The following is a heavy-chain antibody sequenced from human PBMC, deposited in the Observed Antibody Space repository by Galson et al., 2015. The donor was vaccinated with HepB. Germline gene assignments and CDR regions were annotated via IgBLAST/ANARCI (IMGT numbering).Heavy chain of an antibody. CDR3: ASVVGTIYYYGMDV. Sequence: CAISGDSVSSNSAAWNWIRQSPSRGLEWLGRTYYRSRWYNHYAESVRSRISINPDTSRNQFSLQLKSVTPEDTAVYYCASVVGTIYYYGMDVWGQGTTVIVSS. J-gene: IGHJ6*02. CDR2: TYYRSRWYN. V-gene: IGHV6-1*01. D-gene: IGHD2-15*01. CDR1: GDSVSSNSAA.